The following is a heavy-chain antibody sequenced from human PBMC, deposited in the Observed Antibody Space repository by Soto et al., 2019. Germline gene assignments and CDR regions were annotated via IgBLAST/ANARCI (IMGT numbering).Heavy chain of an antibody. CDR2: INPSVGST. CDR1: GYSFTSYY. V-gene: IGHV1-46*01. J-gene: IGHJ5*02. CDR3: ARDQAGSSPWFDP. Sequence: ASVKVSCKASGYSFTSYYMYWVRQAPGQGLKWVGVINPSVGSTNYAQKFQGRVTMTRDTSTSTVYMELSSLRSEDTAMYYCARDQAGSSPWFDPWGRGPLVTVSS.